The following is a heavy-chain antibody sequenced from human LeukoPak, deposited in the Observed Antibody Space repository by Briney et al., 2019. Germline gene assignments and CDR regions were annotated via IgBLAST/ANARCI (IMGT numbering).Heavy chain of an antibody. CDR1: GGSISSYY. CDR3: ARDFPQYSGSYSEPGTGAFDI. D-gene: IGHD1-26*01. Sequence: SETLSLTCTVSGGSISSYYWSWIRQPAGKGLEWIGRIYTSGSTNYNPSLKSRVTMSVDTSKNQFSLKLSSVTAADTAVYYCARDFPQYSGSYSEPGTGAFDIWGQGTMVTVSS. CDR2: IYTSGST. J-gene: IGHJ3*02. V-gene: IGHV4-4*07.